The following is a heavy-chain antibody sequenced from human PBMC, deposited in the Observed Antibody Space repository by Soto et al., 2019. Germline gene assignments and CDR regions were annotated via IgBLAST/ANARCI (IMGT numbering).Heavy chain of an antibody. Sequence: QVQLQQWGAGLLKPSETLSLTCAVYGGSFSGYYWSWIRQPPGKGLEWIGEINHSGSTNYNPSLKSRVTISVDTSKNQFSLKLSSVTAADTAVYYCASGYYYGMDVWGQGTTVTVSS. V-gene: IGHV4-34*01. CDR1: GGSFSGYY. CDR3: ASGYYYGMDV. J-gene: IGHJ6*02. CDR2: INHSGST.